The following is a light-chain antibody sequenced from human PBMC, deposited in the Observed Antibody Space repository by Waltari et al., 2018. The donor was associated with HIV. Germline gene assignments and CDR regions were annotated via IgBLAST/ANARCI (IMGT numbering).Light chain of an antibody. CDR1: QSSSQY. Sequence: FQLSQSPSPLSALVGDSVIIPCRASQSSSQYLNWYQQTAGIAPKLLSRAASSLQGGGPSRFSGSGSGTDFSLNISSLQSEDFATYYGQQSYGTPLTFGGGTRVEIK. CDR2: AAS. CDR3: QQSYGTPLT. J-gene: IGKJ4*02. V-gene: IGKV1-39*01.